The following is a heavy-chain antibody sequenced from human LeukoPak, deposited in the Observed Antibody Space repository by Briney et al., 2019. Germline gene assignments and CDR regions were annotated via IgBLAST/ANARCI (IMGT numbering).Heavy chain of an antibody. CDR2: FYYNGPT. CDR3: ARHQSETLGFGRDRFDP. CDR1: GGSIRGYY. Sequence: SETLSLTCTVSGGSIRGYYWSWIRQPPGKGLEWIGHFYYNGPTKLNPSLKSRVTISADQSKNLLSLKLSSVTPADTALYYCARHQSETLGFGRDRFDPWGQGTLVAVTS. J-gene: IGHJ5*02. V-gene: IGHV4-59*08. D-gene: IGHD3-10*01.